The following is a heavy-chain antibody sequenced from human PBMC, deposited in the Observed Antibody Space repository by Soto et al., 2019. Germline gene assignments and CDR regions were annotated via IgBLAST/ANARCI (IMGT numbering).Heavy chain of an antibody. Sequence: PGGSLRLSCAASGFTFSSYGMHWVRQAPGKGLEWVSGISGSGAGTYYADSVNGRFTISRDNSKNTLYLQINSMRAEDTALYYCAKGYCSSAGCSRGYFDYWGSGTLVTVSS. D-gene: IGHD2-2*01. CDR3: AKGYCSSAGCSRGYFDY. J-gene: IGHJ4*02. CDR1: GFTFSSYG. V-gene: IGHV3-23*01. CDR2: ISGSGAGT.